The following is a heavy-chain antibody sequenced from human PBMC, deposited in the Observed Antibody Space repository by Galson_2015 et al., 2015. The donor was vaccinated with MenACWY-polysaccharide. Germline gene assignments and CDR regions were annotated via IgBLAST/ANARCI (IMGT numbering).Heavy chain of an antibody. V-gene: IGHV4-39*01. J-gene: IGHJ4*02. D-gene: IGHD3-16*01. CDR1: GDSISSSNYY. CDR2: MYLSGNT. Sequence: SETLSLTCTVSGDSISSSNYYWGWIRQPPGKGLEWIGSMYLSGNTYYNSSLKSRVTLSVDTSKNQFSLRLSTVTAADTAVYYCARHKPWGAHDCWGQGTLVTVSS. CDR3: ARHKPWGAHDC.